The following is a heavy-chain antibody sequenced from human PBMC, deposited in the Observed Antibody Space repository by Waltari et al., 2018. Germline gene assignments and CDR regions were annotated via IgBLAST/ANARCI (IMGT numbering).Heavy chain of an antibody. D-gene: IGHD5-18*01. Sequence: EVQLLESGGGLVQPGGSLRLSCAASGFTFSSYAMSWVRQAPGKGREWVSAVSGSGGSTYYADSVKGRFTISRDNSKNTLYLQMNSLRAEDTAVYYCAKEGSGYSYADYWGQGTLVTVSS. CDR3: AKEGSGYSYADY. V-gene: IGHV3-23*01. CDR2: VSGSGGST. CDR1: GFTFSSYA. J-gene: IGHJ4*02.